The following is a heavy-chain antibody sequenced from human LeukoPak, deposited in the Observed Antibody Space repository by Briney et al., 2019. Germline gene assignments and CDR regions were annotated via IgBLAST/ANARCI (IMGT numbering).Heavy chain of an antibody. CDR2: IYYSGST. CDR1: GGSISSYY. CDR3: ARDRDGYNYDDY. D-gene: IGHD5-24*01. J-gene: IGHJ4*02. V-gene: IGHV4-59*01. Sequence: SETLSLTCTVSGGSISSYYWSWIRQPPGKGLEWIGYIYYSGSTNYNPSLKSRVTISVDTSKDQFSLKLSSVTAADTAVYYCARDRDGYNYDDYWGQGTLVTVSS.